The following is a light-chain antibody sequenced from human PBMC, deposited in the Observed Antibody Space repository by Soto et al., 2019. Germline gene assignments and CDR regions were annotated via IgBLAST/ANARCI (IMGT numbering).Light chain of an antibody. CDR2: GAS. CDR1: QTVGSN. Sequence: EIVMTQSPATLSVSPGERATLSCWASQTVGSNLAWYQRKPGQVPRLLFSGASTRAINVPARFSGSGSGTEFTLTISSLQSEDFAVYYCQQYNDWPPTFGQGTKVDIK. V-gene: IGKV3-15*01. J-gene: IGKJ1*01. CDR3: QQYNDWPPT.